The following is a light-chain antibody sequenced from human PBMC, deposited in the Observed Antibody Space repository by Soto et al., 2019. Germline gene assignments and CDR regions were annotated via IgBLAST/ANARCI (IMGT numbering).Light chain of an antibody. CDR1: SGSVSTNYY. V-gene: IGLV8-61*01. J-gene: IGLJ2*01. Sequence: QAVVTQEPSFSVSPGGTVTLTCGLSSGSVSTNYYPSWYQQTPGQAPRTLIYRTNTRSSGVPDRFSGSILGNKADLTITGAQADDESDYYCVLYMGSVPVFGGGTKLTVL. CDR3: VLYMGSVPV. CDR2: RTN.